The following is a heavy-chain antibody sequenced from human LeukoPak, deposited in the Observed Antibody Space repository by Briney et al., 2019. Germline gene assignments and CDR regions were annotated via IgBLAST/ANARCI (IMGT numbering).Heavy chain of an antibody. V-gene: IGHV4-39*07. CDR2: IYYNGDT. J-gene: IGHJ5*02. CDR1: GGSISSSRSY. CDR3: SREGYSCPNWFDT. D-gene: IGHD4-11*01. Sequence: SQTLSLTCSVSGGSISSSRSYWGWIRQTPGKGLEWVGSIYYNGDTYYNPSFKSRVSMSVDTAKNQISLILTSVTAADTAVYYCSREGYSCPNWFDTWGQGTLVTVSS.